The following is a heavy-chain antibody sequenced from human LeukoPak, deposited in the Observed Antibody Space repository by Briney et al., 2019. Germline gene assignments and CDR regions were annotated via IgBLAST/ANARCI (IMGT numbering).Heavy chain of an antibody. J-gene: IGHJ6*03. CDR1: GFTVSRNY. CDR2: LYSDGST. CDR3: ARGGGYDYYYYYMDV. V-gene: IGHV3-53*01. D-gene: IGHD5-12*01. Sequence: PGGSLRLSCAASGFTVSRNYMSWVRQAPGKGLEWVSVLYSDGSTYHADSVKGRFTISRDNSKNTLYLQMNSLRAEDTALYYCARGGGYDYYYYYMDVWGKGTTVTVSS.